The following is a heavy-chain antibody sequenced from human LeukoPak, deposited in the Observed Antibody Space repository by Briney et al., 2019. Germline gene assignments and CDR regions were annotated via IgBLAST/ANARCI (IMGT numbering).Heavy chain of an antibody. V-gene: IGHV1-2*02. D-gene: IGHD5-18*01. CDR3: ARGEYSYGYLDFDY. Sequence: ASVKVSCKASGYTFTGYYMHWVRHAPGQGLEWMGWINPNSGGTNYAQKFQGRVTMTRDTSISTAYMELSRLRSDDTAVYYCARGEYSYGYLDFDYWGQGTLVTVSS. CDR2: INPNSGGT. CDR1: GYTFTGYY. J-gene: IGHJ4*02.